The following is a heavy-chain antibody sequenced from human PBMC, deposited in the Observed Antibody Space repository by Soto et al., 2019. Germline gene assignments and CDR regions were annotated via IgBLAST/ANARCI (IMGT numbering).Heavy chain of an antibody. Sequence: SEPLSLTCTVSGGSIIISSYYWGWIRQPPGKGLEWIGSIYYSGSTYYNPSLKSRVTISVDTSKNQFSLKLSSVTAADTAVYYCASGAAFYYDTSRYWGQGTLVTVSS. J-gene: IGHJ4*02. CDR1: GGSIIISSYY. CDR2: IYYSGST. V-gene: IGHV4-39*01. CDR3: ASGAAFYYDTSRY. D-gene: IGHD3-22*01.